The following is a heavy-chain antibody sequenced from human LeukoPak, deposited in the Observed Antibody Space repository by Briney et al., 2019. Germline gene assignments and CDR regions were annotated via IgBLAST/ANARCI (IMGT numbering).Heavy chain of an antibody. D-gene: IGHD2-15*01. J-gene: IGHJ6*03. CDR1: GFTFSSYG. Sequence: GGSLRLSCAASGFTFSSYGMHWVRQAPGKGLEWVAVISYDESNKYYADSVTGRFTISRDNSKNTLYLQMNSLRAEDTAVYYCARVPTYRRYSDFGYYYYMDVWGKGTTVTISS. V-gene: IGHV3-30*03. CDR2: ISYDESNK. CDR3: ARVPTYRRYSDFGYYYYMDV.